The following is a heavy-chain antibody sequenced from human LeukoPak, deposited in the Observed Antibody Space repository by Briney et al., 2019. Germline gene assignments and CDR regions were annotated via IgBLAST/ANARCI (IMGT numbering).Heavy chain of an antibody. D-gene: IGHD3-22*01. CDR1: GFTFDDYG. J-gene: IGHJ3*02. Sequence: GGSLRLSCAASGFTFDDYGMSWVRQAPGKGLEWGSGINCNGGSTVYADSGKGLFTISRDNSKTYLYLQMNSLRDEDTALSYCASYYDSSGYAERRAFDIWGPGTMVTVSS. CDR2: INCNGGST. CDR3: ASYYDSSGYAERRAFDI. V-gene: IGHV3-20*04.